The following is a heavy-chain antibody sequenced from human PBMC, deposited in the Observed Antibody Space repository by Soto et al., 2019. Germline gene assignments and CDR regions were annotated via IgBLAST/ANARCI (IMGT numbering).Heavy chain of an antibody. CDR1: GYSISSGYY. V-gene: IGHV4-38-2*02. J-gene: IGHJ4*02. CDR3: ARDPQPFWSGYRIPYYFDY. CDR2: IYHSGST. Sequence: SETLSLTCAVSGYSISSGYYWGWIRQPPGKGLEWIGSIYHSGSTYYNPSLKSRVTISVDTSKNQFSLKLSSVTAADTAVYYCARDPQPFWSGYRIPYYFDYWGQGTLVTVYS. D-gene: IGHD3-3*01.